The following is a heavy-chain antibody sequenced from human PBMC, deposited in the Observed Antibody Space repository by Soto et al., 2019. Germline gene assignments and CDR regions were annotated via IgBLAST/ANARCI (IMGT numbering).Heavy chain of an antibody. CDR3: ARGGGRFVWNIKNDGFGI. J-gene: IGHJ3*02. V-gene: IGHV3-30*03. CDR1: GFTFSVYG. D-gene: IGHD3-9*01. CDR2: ISHDGSNK. Sequence: GGSLRLSCAASGFTFSVYGMHWVRQAPGKGLECVAGISHDGSNKYCVDSVEGRFTISRDNSRNTLFLQMNSLRAEDTAVYYCARGGGRFVWNIKNDGFGIWGQGTMVTVSS.